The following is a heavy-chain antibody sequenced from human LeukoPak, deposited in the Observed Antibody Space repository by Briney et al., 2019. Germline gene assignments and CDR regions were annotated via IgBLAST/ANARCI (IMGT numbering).Heavy chain of an antibody. Sequence: SETLSLTCTVSGGSISGYYWSWIRQPPGKGLEWIGEINHSGSTNYNPSLKSRVTISVDTSKNQFSLKLSSVTAADTAVYYCARHLAYCGGDCYSPSDAFDIWGQGTMVTVSS. J-gene: IGHJ3*02. CDR2: INHSGST. CDR3: ARHLAYCGGDCYSPSDAFDI. CDR1: GGSISGYY. V-gene: IGHV4-34*01. D-gene: IGHD2-21*02.